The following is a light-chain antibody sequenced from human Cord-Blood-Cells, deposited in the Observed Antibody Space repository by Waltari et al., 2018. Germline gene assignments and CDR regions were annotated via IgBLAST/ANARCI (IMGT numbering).Light chain of an antibody. V-gene: IGLV2-14*01. CDR1: SSDVGGYNY. Sequence: QSALTQPASVSGSPGQSITISCTGTSSDVGGYNYVSWYQQHPGKAPKLMIYDASNRRAGVSNRFEGSKSGTTASLTISVLQAEDEADYYCSSYTSSSTLVVFGGGTKLTVL. J-gene: IGLJ2*01. CDR3: SSYTSSSTLVV. CDR2: DAS.